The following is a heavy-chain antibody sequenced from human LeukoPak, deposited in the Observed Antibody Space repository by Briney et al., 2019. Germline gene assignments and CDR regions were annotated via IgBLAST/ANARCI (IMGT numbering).Heavy chain of an antibody. V-gene: IGHV4-59*01. J-gene: IGHJ4*02. CDR1: GGSISSYY. Sequence: SETLSLTCTVSGGSISSYYWSWIRHPPGKGLECLGYIYYSGSTNYSPSLKSRVTISLDTSKNQFSLKLSSVTAADTAVYYCAGSGTGTTSALRYWGQGTLVTVSS. D-gene: IGHD1-1*01. CDR2: IYYSGST. CDR3: AGSGTGTTSALRY.